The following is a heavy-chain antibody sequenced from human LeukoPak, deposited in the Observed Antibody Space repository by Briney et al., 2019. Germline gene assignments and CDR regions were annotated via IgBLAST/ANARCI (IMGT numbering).Heavy chain of an antibody. CDR3: ARVDFWSGHPQRGDAFDI. D-gene: IGHD3-3*01. CDR1: GGSFSGYY. V-gene: IGHV4-34*01. Sequence: SETLSLTCAVYGGSFSGYYWSWIRQPPGKGLEWIGEINHSGSTNYNPSLKSRVTMSVDTSKNQFSLKLSSVTAADTAVYYCARVDFWSGHPQRGDAFDIWGQGTMVTVSS. CDR2: INHSGST. J-gene: IGHJ3*02.